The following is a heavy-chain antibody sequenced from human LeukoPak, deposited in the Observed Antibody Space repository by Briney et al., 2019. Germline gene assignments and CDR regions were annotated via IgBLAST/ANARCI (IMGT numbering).Heavy chain of an antibody. Sequence: GGSLRLSCAASGFTFSSYWMSWVRQAPGKGLEWVANIKQDGSEKYYVDSVKGRFTISRDNAKNSLYLQMNSLRAEDTAVYYCARGAMAAAGSRYYYYMDVWGKGTTVTISS. V-gene: IGHV3-7*01. CDR1: GFTFSSYW. CDR3: ARGAMAAAGSRYYYYMDV. J-gene: IGHJ6*03. D-gene: IGHD6-13*01. CDR2: IKQDGSEK.